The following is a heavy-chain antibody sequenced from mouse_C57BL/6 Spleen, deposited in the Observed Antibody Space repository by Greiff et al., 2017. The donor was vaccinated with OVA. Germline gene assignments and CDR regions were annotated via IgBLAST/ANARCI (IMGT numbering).Heavy chain of an antibody. V-gene: IGHV5-4*01. CDR1: GFTFSSYA. Sequence: EVKLVESGGGLVKPGGSLKLSCAASGFTFSSYAMSWVRQTPEKRLEWVATISDGGSYTYYPDNVKGRFTISRDNAKNNLYLQMSHLKSEDTAMYYCARESRWCFDVWGTGTTVTVSS. J-gene: IGHJ1*03. CDR3: ARESRWCFDV. D-gene: IGHD1-1*01. CDR2: ISDGGSYT.